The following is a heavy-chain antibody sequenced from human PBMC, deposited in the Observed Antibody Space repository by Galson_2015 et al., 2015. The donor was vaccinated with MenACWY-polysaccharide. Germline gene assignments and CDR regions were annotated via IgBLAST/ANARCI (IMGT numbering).Heavy chain of an antibody. J-gene: IGHJ6*03. CDR3: AKGSYRANAVLSYYYYYMDA. V-gene: IGHV3-23*01. D-gene: IGHD4/OR15-4a*01. CDR1: AFDFNKRV. Sequence: SLRLSCAASAFDFNKRVMNWVRQPPGKGLQWVSSITPTGGTPYYADSVRGRFTITRDNSKNTLYLQMNSLGAEDTAVYYCAKGSYRANAVLSYYYYYMDAWGKGTTVTVSS. CDR2: ITPTGGTP.